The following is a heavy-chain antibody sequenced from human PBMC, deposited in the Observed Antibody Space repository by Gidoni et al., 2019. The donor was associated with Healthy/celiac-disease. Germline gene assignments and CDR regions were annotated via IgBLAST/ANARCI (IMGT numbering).Heavy chain of an antibody. Sequence: QVQLVESGGGVVQPGRSLRLSCAASGFTFSSYAMHWVRQAPGKGLEWVAVISYDGSNKYYADSVKGRFTISRDNSKNTLYLKMNSRRAEDTAVYYCARGSGLDYWGQGTLVTVSS. D-gene: IGHD3-10*01. V-gene: IGHV3-30-3*01. CDR2: ISYDGSNK. CDR3: ARGSGLDY. J-gene: IGHJ4*02. CDR1: GFTFSSYA.